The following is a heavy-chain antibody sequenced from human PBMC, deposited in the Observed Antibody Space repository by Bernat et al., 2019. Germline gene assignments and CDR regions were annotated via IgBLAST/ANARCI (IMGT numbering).Heavy chain of an antibody. V-gene: IGHV4-61*01. CDR3: ARDTVRGGECEPRHKPPCMD. CDR1: GGSVSSGSYY. D-gene: IGHD3-10*01. CDR2: IYYSGST. J-gene: IGHJ6*03. Sequence: QVQLQESGPGLVKPSETLSLTCTVSGGSVSSGSYYWSWIRQPPGKGLEWIGYIYYSGSTNYNPSLKSRVTISVDTSKNQFSLKLSSVTAAHTAVYYCARDTVRGGECEPRHKPPCMD.